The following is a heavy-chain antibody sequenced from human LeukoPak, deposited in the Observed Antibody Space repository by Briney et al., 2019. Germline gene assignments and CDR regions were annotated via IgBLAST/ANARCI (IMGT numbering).Heavy chain of an antibody. CDR2: IYSGGST. D-gene: IGHD1-26*01. Sequence: GGSLRPSCAASGFTVSSNYMSWVRQAPGKGLEWVSVIYSGGSTYYADSVKGRFTISRDNSKNTLYLQMNSLRAEDTAVYYCAREGEGATAFDYWGQGTLVTVSS. CDR1: GFTVSSNY. CDR3: AREGEGATAFDY. V-gene: IGHV3-53*01. J-gene: IGHJ4*02.